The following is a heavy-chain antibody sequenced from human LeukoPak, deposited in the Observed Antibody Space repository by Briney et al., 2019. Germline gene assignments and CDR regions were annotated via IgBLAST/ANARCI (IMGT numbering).Heavy chain of an antibody. CDR3: ARVRWYCTNGVCFIGRIPAFDY. Sequence: GGSLRLSCAASGFTFSSYWMSWVRQAPGKGLEWVANIKQDGSEKYYVDSVKGRFTISRDNAKNSLYLQMNSLRAEDTAVYYCARVRWYCTNGVCFIGRIPAFDYWGQGTLVTVSS. J-gene: IGHJ4*02. CDR1: GFTFSSYW. CDR2: IKQDGSEK. D-gene: IGHD2-8*01. V-gene: IGHV3-7*01.